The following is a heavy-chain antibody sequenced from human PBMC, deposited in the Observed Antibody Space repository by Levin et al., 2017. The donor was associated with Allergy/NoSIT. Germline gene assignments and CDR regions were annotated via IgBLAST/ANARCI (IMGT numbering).Heavy chain of an antibody. CDR2: ITGSGERT. J-gene: IGHJ4*02. D-gene: IGHD6-13*01. Sequence: GGSLRLSCAASGFTVSNYAVSWVRQAPGKGLEWVSAITGSGERTYYADSVKGRFTLSRDNSRNTLYLQMNSLRDDDTAVYYCAREASGTRGWYTVDYWGQGALVTVSS. CDR1: GFTVSNYA. CDR3: AREASGTRGWYTVDY. V-gene: IGHV3-23*01.